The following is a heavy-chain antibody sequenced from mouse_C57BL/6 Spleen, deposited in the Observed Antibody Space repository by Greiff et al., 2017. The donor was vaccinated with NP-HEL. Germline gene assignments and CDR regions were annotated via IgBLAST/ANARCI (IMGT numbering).Heavy chain of an antibody. CDR2: INPSNGGT. V-gene: IGHV1-53*01. CDR3: ANSNYEYWYFDV. Sequence: QVQLKQPGTELVKPGASVKLSCKASGYTFTSYWMHWVKQRPGQGLEWIGNINPSNGGTNYNEKFKSKATLTVDKSSSTAYMQLSSLTSEDSAVYYCANSNYEYWYFDVWGTGTTVTVSS. D-gene: IGHD2-5*01. CDR1: GYTFTSYW. J-gene: IGHJ1*03.